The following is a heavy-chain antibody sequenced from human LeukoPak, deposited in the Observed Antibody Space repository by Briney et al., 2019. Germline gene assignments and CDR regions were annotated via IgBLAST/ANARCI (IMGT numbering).Heavy chain of an antibody. Sequence: PGGSLRLSCAASGFTFSSYNMSWVRQAPGKGLEWVSIISGSGDNKYHADSVKGRFTISRDNSKNTLYLQMNSLRAEDTAVYYCAKHLNLDYDYWGQGTLVTVSS. CDR1: GFTFSSYN. CDR3: AKHLNLDYDY. CDR2: ISGSGDNK. J-gene: IGHJ4*02. D-gene: IGHD3/OR15-3a*01. V-gene: IGHV3-23*01.